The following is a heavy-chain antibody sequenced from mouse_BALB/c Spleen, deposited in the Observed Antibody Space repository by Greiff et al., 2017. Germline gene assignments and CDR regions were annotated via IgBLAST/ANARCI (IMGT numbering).Heavy chain of an antibody. J-gene: IGHJ2*01. CDR1: GYTFTSYW. V-gene: IGHV1-87*01. D-gene: IGHD2-14*01. CDR3: AREGYESFFDY. Sequence: VQLQQSGAELARPGASVKLSCKASGYTFTSYWMQWVKQRPGQGLEWIGAIYPGDGDTRYTQKFKGKATLTADKSSSTAYMQLSSLASEDSAVYYCAREGYESFFDYWGQGTTLTVSS. CDR2: IYPGDGDT.